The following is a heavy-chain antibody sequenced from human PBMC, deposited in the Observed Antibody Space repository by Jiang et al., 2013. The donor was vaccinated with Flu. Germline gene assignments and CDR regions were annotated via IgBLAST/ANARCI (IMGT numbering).Heavy chain of an antibody. V-gene: IGHV6-1*01. D-gene: IGHD2-21*02. J-gene: IGHJ3*02. CDR3: ARDRKNGRLLWTLDAFDI. CDR2: TYYRSKWYN. Sequence: SQTLSLTCAISGDSVSSNSAAWNWIRQSPSRGLEWLGRTYYRSKWYNDYAVSVKSRITINPDTSKNQFSLQLNSVTPEDTAVYYCARDRKNGRLLWTLDAFDIWGQGTMVTVSS. CDR1: GDSVSSNSAA.